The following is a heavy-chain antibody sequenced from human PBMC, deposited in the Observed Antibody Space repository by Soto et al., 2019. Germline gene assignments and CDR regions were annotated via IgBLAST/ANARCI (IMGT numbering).Heavy chain of an antibody. CDR3: VKAYPNRGDYYYGLDV. CDR1: GFAFSHYA. D-gene: IGHD7-27*01. V-gene: IGHV3-64D*06. J-gene: IGHJ6*02. CDR2: ITDNGGDT. Sequence: GGSLRLSXSASGFAFSHYAMHWVRQAPGKGLEYVSAITDNGGDTYYADPVKGRFTVSRDNSKNTLYLQMSSLGAEDTAVYYCVKAYPNRGDYYYGLDVWGQGTSVTVSS.